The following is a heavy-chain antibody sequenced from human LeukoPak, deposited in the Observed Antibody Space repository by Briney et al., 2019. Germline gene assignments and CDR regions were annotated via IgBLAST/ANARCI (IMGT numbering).Heavy chain of an antibody. CDR2: ISWNSGSI. V-gene: IGHV3-9*01. CDR1: GFTFDDYA. D-gene: IGHD6-13*01. J-gene: IGHJ4*02. Sequence: GGSLRLSCAASGFTFDDYAMHWVRQAPGKGLEWVSGISWNSGSIGYADSVKGRFTISRDNAKNSLYLQMNSLRAEDTALYYCAKWLQLVGFDSWGQGTLVTVSP. CDR3: AKWLQLVGFDS.